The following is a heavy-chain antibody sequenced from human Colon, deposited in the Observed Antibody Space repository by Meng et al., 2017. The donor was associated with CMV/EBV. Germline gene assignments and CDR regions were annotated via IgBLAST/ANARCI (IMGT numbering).Heavy chain of an antibody. CDR2: IKEDGSET. J-gene: IGHJ4*02. Sequence: GESLKISCAASGFSFGDSWMTWVRQTPGRALEWVANIKEDGSETLYAASVRGRFTISRDNARNSLYLQMNSLRAEDTAVYYCVRTTWLQVLEFWGQRALVTVSS. CDR3: VRTTWLQVLEF. D-gene: IGHD5-24*01. CDR1: GFSFGDSW. V-gene: IGHV3-7*01.